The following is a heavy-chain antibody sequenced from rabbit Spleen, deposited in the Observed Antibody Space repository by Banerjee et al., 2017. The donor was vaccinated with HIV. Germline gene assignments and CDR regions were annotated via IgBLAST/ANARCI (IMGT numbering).Heavy chain of an antibody. CDR2: IRNGDGST. Sequence: QSLEESGGDLVKPGASLTLTCTASGFSFSSSDYMCWVRQAPGKGLEWIACIRNGDGSTYYASWAKGRFTISKTSSTTVTLQMTSLTAADTATYFCARGGEWGGDGLDLWGQGTLVTVS. CDR3: ARGGEWGGDGLDL. J-gene: IGHJ4*01. D-gene: IGHD2-1*01. V-gene: IGHV1S40*01. CDR1: GFSFSSSDY.